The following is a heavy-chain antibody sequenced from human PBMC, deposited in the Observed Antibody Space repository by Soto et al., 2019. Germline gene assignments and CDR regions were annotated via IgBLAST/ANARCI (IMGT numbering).Heavy chain of an antibody. D-gene: IGHD2-21*01. Sequence: PGESLKISCKGSGYSFTSYWIAWVRQMPGKGLEWMGFIYVADSETRYSPSFQGQVTISADKSISTAYLQWSSLKASDTAIYYCARRSVYSAYAMDVWGQGTTVTVSS. CDR2: IYVADSET. V-gene: IGHV5-51*01. J-gene: IGHJ6*02. CDR3: ARRSVYSAYAMDV. CDR1: GYSFTSYW.